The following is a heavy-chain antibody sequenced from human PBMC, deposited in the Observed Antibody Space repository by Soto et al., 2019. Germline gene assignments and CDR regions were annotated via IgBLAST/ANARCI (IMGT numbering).Heavy chain of an antibody. V-gene: IGHV3-74*01. CDR2: INRDGSSA. Sequence: GGSLRLSCAASGFTFSSYWMHWVRQAPGKGLVWVSRINRDGSSANYADSVKGRFTISRDNAKNTLYLQMNSLRAEDAAVYYCARETYRTFYFDNWGQGALVTVAS. CDR1: GFTFSSYW. D-gene: IGHD1-1*01. J-gene: IGHJ4*02. CDR3: ARETYRTFYFDN.